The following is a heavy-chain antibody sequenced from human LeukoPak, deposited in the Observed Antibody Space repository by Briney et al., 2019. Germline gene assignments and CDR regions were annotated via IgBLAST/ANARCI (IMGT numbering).Heavy chain of an antibody. V-gene: IGHV4-38-2*02. CDR3: ASHGVITTSWFDP. Sequence: SETLSLTCTVSGYSISSGYYRGWIRQPPGKGPEWIGSIYHSGSTYYIPSLKSRVTISVDTSNNQFSLKLSSVTAADTAVYCCASHGVITTSWFDPWGQGTLVTDSS. CDR1: GYSISSGYY. CDR2: IYHSGST. J-gene: IGHJ5*02. D-gene: IGHD3-22*01.